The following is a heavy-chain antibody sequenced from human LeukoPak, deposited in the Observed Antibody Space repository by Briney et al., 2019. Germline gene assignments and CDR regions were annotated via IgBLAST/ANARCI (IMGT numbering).Heavy chain of an antibody. Sequence: ASVKVSCKASGYTFTGYYMHWVRQAPGQGLEWMGWINPNSGGTNYAQKFQGRVTMTRDTSISTAYMELSRLRSDDTAVYYCARTGSKVATISDFDYWGQGTLVTVSS. CDR2: INPNSGGT. CDR3: ARTGSKVATISDFDY. D-gene: IGHD5-12*01. J-gene: IGHJ4*02. V-gene: IGHV1-2*02. CDR1: GYTFTGYY.